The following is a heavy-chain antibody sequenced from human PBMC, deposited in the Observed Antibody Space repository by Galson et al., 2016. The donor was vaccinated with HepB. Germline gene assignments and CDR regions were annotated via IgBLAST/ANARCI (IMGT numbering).Heavy chain of an antibody. CDR2: ISNDGTNE. CDR3: AKDRSSGNDYDPVLFDS. J-gene: IGHJ4*01. D-gene: IGHD1-26*01. V-gene: IGHV3-30*18. CDR1: GFTFSSHG. Sequence: SLRLSCAASGFTFSSHGMHWVRQAPGKGLEWVALISNDGTNEYYEDSVRGRFTISRDNSKNTLYMQMNGLRGEDTAVYFCAKDRSSGNDYDPVLFDSWGHGTLVTGSS.